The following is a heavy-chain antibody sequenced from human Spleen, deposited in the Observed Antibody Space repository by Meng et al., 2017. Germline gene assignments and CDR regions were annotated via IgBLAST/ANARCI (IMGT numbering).Heavy chain of an antibody. D-gene: IGHD1-1*01. CDR2: IFYSGST. CDR1: GGSISTDY. V-gene: IGHV4-59*01. J-gene: IGHJ4*02. Sequence: GSLRLACSVSGGSISTDYWTWIRQPAGKGLEWIGYIFYSGSTNYNPSLKSRVTMSVDTSKNQFSLKLTSVTAADTAVYYCARLGNWNQGDFWGQGTLVTVSS. CDR3: ARLGNWNQGDF.